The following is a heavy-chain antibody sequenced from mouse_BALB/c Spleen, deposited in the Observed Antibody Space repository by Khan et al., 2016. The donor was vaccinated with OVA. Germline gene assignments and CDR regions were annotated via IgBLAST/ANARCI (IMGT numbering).Heavy chain of an antibody. CDR2: IDPFSGGT. CDR3: TRHGYVAWFTY. D-gene: IGHD2-2*01. Sequence: VRLQQSGPELMKPGASVKISCKASGYSFTSYYIHWVKESHGKSLEWIGYIDPFSGGTTYNQKFKGKATLTVVKSSSTAYIHLSNLTSEDSAVYYCTRHGYVAWFTYWGQGTLVTVSA. CDR1: GYSFTSYY. J-gene: IGHJ3*01. V-gene: IGHV1S135*01.